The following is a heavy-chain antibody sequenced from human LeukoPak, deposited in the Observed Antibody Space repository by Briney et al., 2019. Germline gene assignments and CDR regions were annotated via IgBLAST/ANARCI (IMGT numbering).Heavy chain of an antibody. CDR1: GGSIGSGGYS. CDR2: IYHSGST. J-gene: IGHJ4*02. CDR3: ASAAYGGNPIDY. V-gene: IGHV4-30-2*01. D-gene: IGHD4-23*01. Sequence: PSETLSLTCAVSGGSIGSGGYSWSWIRQPPGKGLEWIGYIYHSGSTYYNPSLKSRVTISVDRSKNQFSLKLSSVTAADTAVYYCASAAYGGNPIDYWGQGTLVTVSS.